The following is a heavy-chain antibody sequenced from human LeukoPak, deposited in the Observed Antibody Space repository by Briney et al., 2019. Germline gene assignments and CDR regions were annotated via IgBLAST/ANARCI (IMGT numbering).Heavy chain of an antibody. V-gene: IGHV4-34*01. Sequence: PSETLSLTCAVYGGSFSGYYWSWIRQPPGKGLEWIGEINHSGSTNYNPSLKSRVTISVDTSKNQFSLKLSSVTAADTAVYYCARYYYRGFNDYWGQGTLVTVS. CDR2: INHSGST. D-gene: IGHD3-10*01. J-gene: IGHJ4*02. CDR3: ARYYYRGFNDY. CDR1: GGSFSGYY.